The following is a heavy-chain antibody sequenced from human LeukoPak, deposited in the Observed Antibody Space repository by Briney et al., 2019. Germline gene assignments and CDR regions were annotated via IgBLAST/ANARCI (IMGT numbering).Heavy chain of an antibody. D-gene: IGHD3-10*01. CDR2: ISAYNGNT. CDR1: GYTFTSYG. V-gene: IGHV1-18*01. CDR3: ARGEVRGVIIGGLDY. J-gene: IGHJ4*02. Sequence: GASVKVSCKASGYTFTSYGISWVRQAPGQGLEWMGWISAYNGNTNYAQKLQGRVTITRDTSASTAYMELSSLRSEDTAVYYCARGEVRGVIIGGLDYWGQGTLVTVSS.